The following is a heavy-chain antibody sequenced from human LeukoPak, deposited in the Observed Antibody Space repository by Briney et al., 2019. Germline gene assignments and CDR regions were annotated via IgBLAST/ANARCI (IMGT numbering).Heavy chain of an antibody. V-gene: IGHV3-30*02. CDR3: AKDHLFYGDYQGGYFDL. Sequence: GGSLRLSCAASGFTFSSYGMHWVRQAPGKGLDWVAFIRYGGSNTYYVDSVKGRFTISRDNSKNTLYLQMNSLRPEDTAIYYCAKDHLFYGDYQGGYFDLWGRGTLVTVPS. D-gene: IGHD4-17*01. CDR1: GFTFSSYG. CDR2: IRYGGSNT. J-gene: IGHJ2*01.